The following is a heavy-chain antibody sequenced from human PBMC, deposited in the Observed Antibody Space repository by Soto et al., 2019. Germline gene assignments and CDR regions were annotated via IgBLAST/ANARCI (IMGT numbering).Heavy chain of an antibody. D-gene: IGHD1-26*01. CDR3: TRVGDSVSYWGYYYGMYV. CDR2: IRSKAYGGTT. CDR1: GFTFGDYA. Sequence: GGSLRLSCTASGFTFGDYAMSWFRQAPGKGLEWVGFIRSKAYGGTTEYAASVKGRFTISRDDSKSIAYLQMNSLKTEDTAVYYCTRVGDSVSYWGYYYGMYVLGQGTTVTVSS. V-gene: IGHV3-49*03. J-gene: IGHJ6*02.